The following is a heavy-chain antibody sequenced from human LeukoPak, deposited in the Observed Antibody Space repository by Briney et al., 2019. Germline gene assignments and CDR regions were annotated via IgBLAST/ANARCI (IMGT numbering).Heavy chain of an antibody. CDR2: ISSSSSYI. CDR1: GFTFYSYS. J-gene: IGHJ4*02. CDR3: ARAVWDSSGHLFDY. V-gene: IGHV3-21*01. D-gene: IGHD3-22*01. Sequence: GGSLRLSCAASGFTFYSYSMNWVRQAPGEGLEWVSCISSSSSYIYYADSVKGRFTIYRDNAKKSLYLQLNSLRAEDTAVYYCARAVWDSSGHLFDYWGQGTLVTVSS.